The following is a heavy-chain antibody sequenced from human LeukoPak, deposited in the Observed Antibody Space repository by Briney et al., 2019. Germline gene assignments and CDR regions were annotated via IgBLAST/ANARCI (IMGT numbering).Heavy chain of an antibody. CDR1: GGSFSGYY. CDR2: IYTSGST. D-gene: IGHD2-2*01. V-gene: IGHV4-59*10. CDR3: ARGGGTSAYYYYMDV. J-gene: IGHJ6*03. Sequence: PSETLSLTCAVYGGSFSGYYWSWIRQPAGKGLEWIGRIYTSGSTNYNPSLKSRVTMSVDTSKNQFSLKLSSVTAADTAVYYCARGGGTSAYYYYMDVWGKGTTVTVSS.